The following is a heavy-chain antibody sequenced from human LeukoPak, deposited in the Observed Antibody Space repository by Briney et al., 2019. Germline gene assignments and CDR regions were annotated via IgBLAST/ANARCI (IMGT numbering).Heavy chain of an antibody. D-gene: IGHD6-19*01. V-gene: IGHV3-48*01. J-gene: IGHJ4*02. CDR1: GFTFGNYW. Sequence: GGSLILSCAASGFTFGNYWMSWVRQAPGGGLEWVSYISSSGSTIYYADSVKGRFTISRDNARNSLYLQMNSLRAEDTAVYYCARRVSSGWYGIDYWGQGTLVTVSS. CDR2: ISSSGSTI. CDR3: ARRVSSGWYGIDY.